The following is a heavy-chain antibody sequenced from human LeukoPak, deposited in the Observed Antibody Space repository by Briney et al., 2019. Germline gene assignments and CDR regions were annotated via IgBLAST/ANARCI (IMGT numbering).Heavy chain of an antibody. V-gene: IGHV3-30*04. D-gene: IGHD1-1*01. CDR1: GFTFSNYA. Sequence: PGRSLRLSCAASGFTFSNYAMHWVRQAPGKGLEWVAVRSYDGSNKYYADFVKGRFTISRDNSKNTLYLQMNSLRVEDTAVYYCARDPGPYGDYMDVWGKGTTVTVSS. CDR3: ARDPGPYGDYMDV. J-gene: IGHJ6*03. CDR2: RSYDGSNK.